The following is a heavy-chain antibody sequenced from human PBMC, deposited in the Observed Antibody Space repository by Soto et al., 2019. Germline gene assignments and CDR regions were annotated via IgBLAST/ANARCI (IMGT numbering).Heavy chain of an antibody. CDR3: EKRSPYRGSWNAGWFDP. V-gene: IGHV2-5*02. CDR1: GFSLTTSGVG. D-gene: IGHD6-13*01. J-gene: IGHJ5*02. CDR2: IYWEDDK. Sequence: QITLKESGPTLVKPTQTLTLTCTFSGFSLTTSGVGVGWVRQPPGKAREWLAFIYWEDDKRDSPSLQSRLTLSEDKSKIQFVLTMNNMDLVDTVTYSCEKRSPYRGSWNAGWFDPWGQGTLVTVSS.